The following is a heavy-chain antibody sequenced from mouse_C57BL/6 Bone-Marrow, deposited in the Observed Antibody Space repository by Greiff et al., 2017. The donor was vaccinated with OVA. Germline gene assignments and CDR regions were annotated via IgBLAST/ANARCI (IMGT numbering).Heavy chain of an antibody. CDR2: IWRGGST. D-gene: IGHD1-1*01. CDR3: AKKGNYYGSSSYAMDY. V-gene: IGHV2-5*01. J-gene: IGHJ4*01. Sequence: QVQLKQSGPGLVQPSQSLSITCTVSGFSLTSYGVHWVRQSPGKGLEWLGVIWRGGSTDYNAAFMSRLSITKDNSKSQVFFKMNSLQADDTAIYYCAKKGNYYGSSSYAMDYWGQGTSVTVSS. CDR1: GFSLTSYG.